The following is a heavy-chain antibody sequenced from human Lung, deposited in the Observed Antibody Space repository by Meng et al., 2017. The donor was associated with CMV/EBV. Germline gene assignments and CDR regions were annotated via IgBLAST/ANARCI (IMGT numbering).Heavy chain of an antibody. V-gene: IGHV3-30*02. J-gene: IGHJ4*02. CDR3: AKDLYYSFDY. D-gene: IGHD2-8*01. CDR1: GFTFSSSA. CDR2: IAHNGSAK. Sequence: QVLLVVSGGGVVKTGVSLRLACAASGFTFSSSAMHWVRQPQGKGLEWVSFIAHNGSAKTYTDSVKGRFTISRDDSENTVYLEMNSLRVEDTAVYYCAKDLYYSFDYWGQGTLVTVSS.